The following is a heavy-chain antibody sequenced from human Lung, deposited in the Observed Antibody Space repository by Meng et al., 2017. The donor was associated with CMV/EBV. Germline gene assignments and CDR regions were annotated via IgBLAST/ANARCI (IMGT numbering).Heavy chain of an antibody. Sequence: SCAASGFTFSSYEMNWVRQAPGKGLEWVSYISSSGSTIHYADSVKGRFTISRDNAKESLYLQMNSLRAEDTAIYYCARDTGWDLHQYYFDYWGQGTXVTVSS. CDR2: ISSSGSTI. V-gene: IGHV3-48*03. D-gene: IGHD3-16*01. CDR3: ARDTGWDLHQYYFDY. J-gene: IGHJ4*01. CDR1: GFTFSSYE.